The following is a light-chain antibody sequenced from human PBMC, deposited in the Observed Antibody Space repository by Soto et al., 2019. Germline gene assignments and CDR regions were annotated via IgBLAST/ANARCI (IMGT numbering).Light chain of an antibody. CDR2: GAV. CDR3: QQYHSPPLT. CDR1: QTIRSNY. Sequence: EIVLTQSPGTLSLYPGQRATLSCRASQTIRSNYVAWFQQTPGQAPRLLIYGAVNKASGIPDRFSGSGSGTEFTLTISSLEPEDFVVYYCQQYHSPPLTFGQGTKVEIK. J-gene: IGKJ1*01. V-gene: IGKV3-20*01.